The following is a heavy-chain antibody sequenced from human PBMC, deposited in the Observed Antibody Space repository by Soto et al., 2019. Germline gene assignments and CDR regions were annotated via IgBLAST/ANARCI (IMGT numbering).Heavy chain of an antibody. D-gene: IGHD4-17*01. V-gene: IGHV3-7*01. CDR2: IKQDGSEK. CDR3: AKDQGRHVTTTPSYYYYGMDV. CDR1: GFNLGDYW. Sequence: PGGSLRLSCAVPGFNLGDYWMGWVRQAPGKGLEWVANIKQDGSEKYYVDSVKGRFTISRDNAKRSLYLQMNSLRAEDTAVYYCAKDQGRHVTTTPSYYYYGMDVWGQGTTVTVSS. J-gene: IGHJ6*02.